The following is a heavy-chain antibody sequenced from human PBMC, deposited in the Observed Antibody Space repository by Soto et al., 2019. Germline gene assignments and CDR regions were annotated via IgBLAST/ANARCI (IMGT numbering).Heavy chain of an antibody. CDR1: GGTFSSYA. J-gene: IGHJ3*02. Sequence: SVKVSCKASGGTFSSYAISWLRQAPGQGLEWMGGIIPIFGTANYAQKFQGRVTITADRSTSTAYMELSSLRSEDTAVYYCARGRYDILTGYYIGDAFDIWGQGTMVTVSS. D-gene: IGHD3-9*01. CDR3: ARGRYDILTGYYIGDAFDI. CDR2: IIPIFGTA. V-gene: IGHV1-69*06.